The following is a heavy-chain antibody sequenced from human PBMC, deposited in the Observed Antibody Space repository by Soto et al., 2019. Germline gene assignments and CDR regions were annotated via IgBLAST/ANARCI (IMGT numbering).Heavy chain of an antibody. CDR1: GFTFISYG. CDR2: IWYDGSNK. D-gene: IGHD5-18*01. J-gene: IGHJ6*02. CDR3: ARTSSGYSYDNYYYGMDV. Sequence: PWGSLRLSCAASGFTFISYGIHFFRHSPVKGREWVAVIWYDGSNKYYADSVKGRFTISRDNSKNTLYLQMNSLRAEDTAVYYCARTSSGYSYDNYYYGMDVWGQGTTVTVSS. V-gene: IGHV3-33*01.